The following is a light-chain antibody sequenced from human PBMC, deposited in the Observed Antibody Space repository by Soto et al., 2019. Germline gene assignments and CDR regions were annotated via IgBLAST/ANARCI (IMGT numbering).Light chain of an antibody. Sequence: QSVLTQPPSVSAAPGQKVTISCSGSSSNIGNNCVSWYQQLPGTAPKLLIYDNNKRPSGIPDRFSGSKSGTSATLGITGLQTGDEADYYCGTWDSSLRGVFGGGTKLTVL. J-gene: IGLJ2*01. CDR3: GTWDSSLRGV. V-gene: IGLV1-51*01. CDR1: SSNIGNNC. CDR2: DNN.